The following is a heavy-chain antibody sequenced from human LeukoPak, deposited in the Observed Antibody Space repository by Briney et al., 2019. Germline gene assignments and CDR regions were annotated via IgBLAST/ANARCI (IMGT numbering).Heavy chain of an antibody. V-gene: IGHV4-30-4*01. CDR2: IYYSGST. D-gene: IGHD2-2*01. Sequence: SQTLSLTCTVSGGSISSGDYYWSWIRQPPGKGLEWIGYIYYSGSTYYNPSLKSRVTISVDTSKNQFSLKLSSVTAADTAVYYCARDVLYCSSTSCLGWFDPWGQRTLVTVSS. CDR1: GGSISSGDYY. J-gene: IGHJ5*02. CDR3: ARDVLYCSSTSCLGWFDP.